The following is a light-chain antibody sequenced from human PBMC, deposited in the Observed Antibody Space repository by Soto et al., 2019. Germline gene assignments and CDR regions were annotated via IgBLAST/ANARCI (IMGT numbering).Light chain of an antibody. V-gene: IGKV3-20*01. J-gene: IGKJ1*01. Sequence: EIVLTQSPGTLSLSPGERATLSCRASQSVSSNYLAWSQQKTGQAPRLLIYGASSRATGIPERFSGSGSGTDFSLTISRLEPEDFAVYNCQQYGSSPTTFGQGTKVEIK. CDR3: QQYGSSPTT. CDR2: GAS. CDR1: QSVSSNY.